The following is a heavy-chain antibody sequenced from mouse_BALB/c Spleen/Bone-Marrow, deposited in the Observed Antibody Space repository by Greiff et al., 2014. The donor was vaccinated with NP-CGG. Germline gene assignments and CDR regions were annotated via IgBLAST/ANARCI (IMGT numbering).Heavy chain of an antibody. CDR1: GFTFSSYG. V-gene: IGHV5-6*02. D-gene: IGHD1-1*02. CDR2: ISSGGSYA. Sequence: EVMLVESGGDLVKPGGSLKLSCAASGFTFSSYGMSWVRQTPDKRLEWVATISSGGSYAYYPASVKGRFTISRDNAINTLYLQMNSLKTEDTAMYYCARLPYGGPDNWGQGTTLTVSS. CDR3: ARLPYGGPDN. J-gene: IGHJ2*01.